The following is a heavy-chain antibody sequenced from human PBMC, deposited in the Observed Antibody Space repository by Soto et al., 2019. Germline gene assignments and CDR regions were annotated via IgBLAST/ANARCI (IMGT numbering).Heavy chain of an antibody. CDR3: TTGGVTYSSGPFDY. V-gene: IGHV3-15*01. Sequence: GGSLRLSCAASGFTFSNAWMSWVRQAPGKGLEWVGRIKSKTDGGTTDYAAPVKGRFTISRDDSKNTLYLQMNSLKTEDTAVYYCTTGGVTYSSGPFDYWGQGTLVTVSS. CDR2: IKSKTDGGTT. CDR1: GFTFSNAW. J-gene: IGHJ4*02. D-gene: IGHD6-19*01.